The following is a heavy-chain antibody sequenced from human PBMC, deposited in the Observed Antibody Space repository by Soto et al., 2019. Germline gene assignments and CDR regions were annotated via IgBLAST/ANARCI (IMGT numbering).Heavy chain of an antibody. CDR1: GGSISTSRSY. J-gene: IGHJ5*02. V-gene: IGHV4-39*01. D-gene: IGHD2-21*01. CDR3: ARQPTTGDTDLWFDP. CDR2: IFYSGST. Sequence: QLQLLESGPGLVKASETLSLTCSVSGGSISTSRSYWAWIRQPPGKGLEWLANIFYSGSTSYNPSLAGRVSVSVDTSTNEFSLKLRSVTAADTAVYYCARQPTTGDTDLWFDPWGQGTLVTVSS.